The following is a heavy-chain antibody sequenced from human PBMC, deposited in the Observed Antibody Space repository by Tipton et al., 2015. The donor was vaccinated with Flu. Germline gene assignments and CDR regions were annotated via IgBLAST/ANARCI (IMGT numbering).Heavy chain of an antibody. CDR1: GGSISGYY. Sequence: TLSLTCTVSGGSISGYYWNWIRQSPGRGLEWIGYTYSNGDTEYNPSLKSRVTISVGTSGDHLSLKVTSVTAADTAVYFCARGALSSSSPFDYWGQGTQVTVSA. V-gene: IGHV4-59*12. J-gene: IGHJ4*02. CDR2: TYSNGDT. CDR3: ARGALSSSSPFDY. D-gene: IGHD6-6*01.